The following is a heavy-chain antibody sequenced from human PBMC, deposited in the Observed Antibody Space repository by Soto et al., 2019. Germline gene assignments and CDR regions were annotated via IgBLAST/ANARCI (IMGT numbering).Heavy chain of an antibody. D-gene: IGHD3-10*01. J-gene: IGHJ4*02. CDR1: GYTFTKYT. CDR2: VSAGDGHT. CDR3: ARDREYYGSGTYYDLEF. V-gene: IGHV1-3*01. Sequence: ASVKVSCKASGYTFTKYTLHWGRQAPGQSLEWMGWVSAGDGHTKYSQNLQGRVTITWDTSASTAYMEMISLRSEDTALYYCARDREYYGSGTYYDLEFWGQGSLVTVPS.